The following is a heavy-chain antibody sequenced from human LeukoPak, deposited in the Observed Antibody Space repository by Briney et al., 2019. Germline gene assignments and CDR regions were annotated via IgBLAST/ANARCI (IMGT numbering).Heavy chain of an antibody. D-gene: IGHD5-12*01. V-gene: IGHV3-33*01. CDR2: IWYDGSNK. CDR1: GFTFSSYG. J-gene: IGHJ4*02. CDR3: AREMGLNIVATFGY. Sequence: PGGSLRLSRAAFGFTFSSYGMHWVRQAPGKGLEWVALIWYDGSNKYYADSVKGRFTISRDNSKNTLYLQMNSLRAEDTAVYYCAREMGLNIVATFGYWGQGTLVTVSS.